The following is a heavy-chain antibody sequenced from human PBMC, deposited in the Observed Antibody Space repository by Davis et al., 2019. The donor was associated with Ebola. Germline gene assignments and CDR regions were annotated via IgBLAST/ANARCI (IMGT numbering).Heavy chain of an antibody. CDR1: GFTSRTYA. D-gene: IGHD3-3*01. J-gene: IGHJ4*02. CDR2: VSHSEREK. Sequence: PGGSLRLSCAASGFTSRTYAMHWVRQAPGKGLEWVAVVSHSEREKFYADSVKGRFAISRDNSENTLYLQMNSLTADDTAVYYCATAVFDEVLDYWGQGTPVTVSS. V-gene: IGHV3-30*09. CDR3: ATAVFDEVLDY.